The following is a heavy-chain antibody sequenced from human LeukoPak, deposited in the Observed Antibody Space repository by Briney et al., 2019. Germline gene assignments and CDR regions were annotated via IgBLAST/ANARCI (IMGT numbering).Heavy chain of an antibody. CDR1: GGSISSSSYY. Sequence: PSETLSLTCTVSGGSISSSSYYWGWIRQPPGKGLEWVGSIYYSGSTYYHPTLKSRVTISVVTSKNQFSLKLSSVTAADTAVYYCARGKYQLLRDYYFDYWGQGTLVTVSS. CDR3: ARGKYQLLRDYYFDY. D-gene: IGHD2-2*01. V-gene: IGHV4-39*07. CDR2: IYYSGST. J-gene: IGHJ4*02.